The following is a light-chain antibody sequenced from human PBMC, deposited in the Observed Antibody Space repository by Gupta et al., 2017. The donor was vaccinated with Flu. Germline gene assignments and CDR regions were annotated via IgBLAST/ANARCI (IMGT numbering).Light chain of an antibody. CDR2: AAS. Sequence: AIQMTQSPSSLSESVGDRVTITCRASQGIRNDLGWYQQKPGKPPNLLIYAASTLQSGVPSRFSGSGSGTYFTLTISSLQPEDFATYYCLQDYNYPWTFGQGTRVEIK. CDR1: QGIRND. CDR3: LQDYNYPWT. V-gene: IGKV1-6*01. J-gene: IGKJ1*01.